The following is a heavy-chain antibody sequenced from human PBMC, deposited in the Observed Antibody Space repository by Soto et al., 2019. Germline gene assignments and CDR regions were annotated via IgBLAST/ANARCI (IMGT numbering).Heavy chain of an antibody. CDR2: IMHDGSEN. Sequence: EVQLVESGGGLVQPGESLRLSCAASGFTFSSYWVTWVRQAPGQGLEWVASIMHDGSENSYADSLKGRFTISRDNTDNSLYLQMTRLRAEDTAVYYGAIDPIREDGYNLEFWGQGTLVTVSS. J-gene: IGHJ4*02. V-gene: IGHV3-7*01. CDR3: AIDPIREDGYNLEF. CDR1: GFTFSSYW. D-gene: IGHD5-12*01.